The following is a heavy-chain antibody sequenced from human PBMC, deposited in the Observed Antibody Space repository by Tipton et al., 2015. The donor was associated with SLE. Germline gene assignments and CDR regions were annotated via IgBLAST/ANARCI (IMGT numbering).Heavy chain of an antibody. CDR2: IRSKAYGGTT. D-gene: IGHD3-22*01. J-gene: IGHJ4*02. CDR1: GFTFGDYA. V-gene: IGHV3-49*04. CDR3: TRSHYVNYYDSSGYYSGFYY. Sequence: RSLRLSCTASGFTFGDYAMSWVRQAPGKGLEWVGFIRSKAYGGTTEYAASVKGRFTISRDDSKSIAYLQMNSLKTEDTAVYYCTRSHYVNYYDSSGYYSGFYYWGQGTLVTVSP.